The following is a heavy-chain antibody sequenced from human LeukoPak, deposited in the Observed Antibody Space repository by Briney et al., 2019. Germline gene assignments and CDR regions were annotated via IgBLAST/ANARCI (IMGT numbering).Heavy chain of an antibody. CDR3: ARVSTIFGVVIRRYYFDY. D-gene: IGHD3-3*01. J-gene: IGHJ4*02. CDR2: ISAYNGNT. V-gene: IGHV1-18*01. Sequence: ASVKVSCKASGYTFTSYGISWVRQAPGQGLEWMGWISAYNGNTNYAQKLQGRVTMTTDTSTSTAYMELSSLRSEDTAVYYCARVSTIFGVVIRRYYFDYWGQGTLVTVSS. CDR1: GYTFTSYG.